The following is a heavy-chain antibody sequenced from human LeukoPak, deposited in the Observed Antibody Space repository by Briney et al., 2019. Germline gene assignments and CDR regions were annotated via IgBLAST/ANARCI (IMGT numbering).Heavy chain of an antibody. CDR3: ARDNDYGYY. Sequence: PSETLSLTCTVSGGSISSSSYYWGWIRQPPGKGLEWIGSIYYSGSTYYNPSLKSRVTISVDTSKNQFSLKLSSVTAADTAVYYCARDNDYGYYWGQGILVTVSS. J-gene: IGHJ4*02. V-gene: IGHV4-39*07. CDR2: IYYSGST. D-gene: IGHD4-17*01. CDR1: GGSISSSSYY.